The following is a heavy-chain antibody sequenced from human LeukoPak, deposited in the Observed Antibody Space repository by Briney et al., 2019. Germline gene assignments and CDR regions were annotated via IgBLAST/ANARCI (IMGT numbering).Heavy chain of an antibody. CDR1: GFTFSTYS. Sequence: PGGSLRLSCAASGFTFSTYSMNWVRQAPGKGLEWVSSITSSSSYIYYGDSVKGRFTISRDNAKNSPYLQMNSLRAEDTAVYYCARDPHYYGSGSYYPNYFDYWGQGTLVTVSS. J-gene: IGHJ4*02. CDR3: ARDPHYYGSGSYYPNYFDY. D-gene: IGHD3-10*01. CDR2: ITSSSSYI. V-gene: IGHV3-21*01.